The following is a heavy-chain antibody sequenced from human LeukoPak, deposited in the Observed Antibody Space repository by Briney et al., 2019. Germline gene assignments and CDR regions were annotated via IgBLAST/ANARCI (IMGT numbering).Heavy chain of an antibody. V-gene: IGHV1-46*03. Sequence: ASVKVSCKASGYTFTSYYMHWVRRAPGQGLEWMGIINPSGGSTSYAQKFQGRVTMTRDTSTSTVYMELSSLRSEDTAVYYCATTKQLRTFDYWGQGTLVTVSS. D-gene: IGHD6-6*01. CDR1: GYTFTSYY. CDR2: INPSGGST. J-gene: IGHJ4*02. CDR3: ATTKQLRTFDY.